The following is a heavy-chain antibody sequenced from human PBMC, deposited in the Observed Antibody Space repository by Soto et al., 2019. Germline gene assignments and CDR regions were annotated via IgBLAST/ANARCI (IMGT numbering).Heavy chain of an antibody. D-gene: IGHD3-22*01. J-gene: IGHJ1*01. V-gene: IGHV1-69*05. Sequence: QVQLVQSGAEVRKPGSSVKVSCKASGGTFSSFSITWVRQAPGQGLEWMGGIIPIFGTANYAQQFQGRVSITPDESTSTAYMELSRLRSEDTAVYYCARGGSTYDSSGYYYPEYFQHWGQGTLVTVSS. CDR3: ARGGSTYDSSGYYYPEYFQH. CDR1: GGTFSSFS. CDR2: IIPIFGTA.